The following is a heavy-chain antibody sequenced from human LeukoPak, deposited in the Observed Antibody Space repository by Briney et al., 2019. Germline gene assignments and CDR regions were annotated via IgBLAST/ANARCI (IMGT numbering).Heavy chain of an antibody. CDR3: TRIYYDSSGPDY. D-gene: IGHD3-22*01. CDR2: IKSSADGGTT. J-gene: IGHJ4*02. V-gene: IGHV3-15*01. Sequence: PGGSLRLSCAASGVTFSNVWMTWVRQAPGKGLEWVGRIKSSADGGTTDYAAPVKGRFTISRDDSKNALYLQMNILKTEDTAVYYCTRIYYDSSGPDYWGQGTLVTVSS. CDR1: GVTFSNVW.